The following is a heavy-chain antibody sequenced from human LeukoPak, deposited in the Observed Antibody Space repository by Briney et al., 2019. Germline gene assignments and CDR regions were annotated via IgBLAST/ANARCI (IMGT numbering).Heavy chain of an antibody. Sequence: GSLRLSCAASGFTFSSYAMSWVRQAPGKGLEWVSAISGSGGSTYYADSVKGRFTISRDNSKNTLYLQMNSLRAEDTAVYYCAKDSSCSGGSCYSSYWGQGTLVTVSS. CDR2: ISGSGGST. CDR3: AKDSSCSGGSCYSSY. D-gene: IGHD2-15*01. V-gene: IGHV3-23*01. CDR1: GFTFSSYA. J-gene: IGHJ4*02.